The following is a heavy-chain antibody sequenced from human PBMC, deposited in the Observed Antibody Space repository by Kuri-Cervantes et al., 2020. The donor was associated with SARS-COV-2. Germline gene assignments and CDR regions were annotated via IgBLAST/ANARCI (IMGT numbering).Heavy chain of an antibody. CDR1: EDSVSSNSAA. CDR2: TFFRSKWHN. J-gene: IGHJ4*02. CDR3: AGGSSGRDN. Sequence: SETLSLTCAISEDSVSSNSAAWSWIRQSPSRGLEWLGRTFFRSKWHNDYAVSVTGRITISPDTSKNQFSLRLNSVTPEDTAVYYCAGGSSGRDNWGQGTLVTVSS. V-gene: IGHV6-1*01. D-gene: IGHD6-19*01.